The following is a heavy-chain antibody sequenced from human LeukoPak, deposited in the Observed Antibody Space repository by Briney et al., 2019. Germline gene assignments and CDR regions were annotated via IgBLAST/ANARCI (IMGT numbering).Heavy chain of an antibody. Sequence: GGSLRLSCAASGFTVSSNYMSWVRQAPGKGLEWGSVIYSGGSTYYADSVKGRFTISRDNSKNTLYLQMNSLRAEDTAVYYCARGWPTQWLAPNFDYWGQGTLVTVSS. CDR1: GFTVSSNY. CDR2: IYSGGST. V-gene: IGHV3-53*01. J-gene: IGHJ4*02. CDR3: ARGWPTQWLAPNFDY. D-gene: IGHD6-19*01.